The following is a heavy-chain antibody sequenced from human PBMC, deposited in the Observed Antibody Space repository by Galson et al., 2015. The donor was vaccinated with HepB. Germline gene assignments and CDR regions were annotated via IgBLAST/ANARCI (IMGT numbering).Heavy chain of an antibody. Sequence: SLRLSCAASGFTFSNAWMSWVRQAPGKGLEWVGRIKSKTDGGTTDYAAPVKGRFTISRDDSKNTLYLQMNSLKTEDTAVYYCTTGPSIGVLGMDVWGQGTTVTVSS. CDR2: IKSKTDGGTT. D-gene: IGHD3-10*01. J-gene: IGHJ6*02. V-gene: IGHV3-15*01. CDR1: GFTFSNAW. CDR3: TTGPSIGVLGMDV.